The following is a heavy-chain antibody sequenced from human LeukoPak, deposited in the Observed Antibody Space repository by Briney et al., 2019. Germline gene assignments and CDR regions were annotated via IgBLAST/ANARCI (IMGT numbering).Heavy chain of an antibody. CDR1: GFTFSSYA. J-gene: IGHJ4*02. CDR2: ISGSGGST. V-gene: IGHV3-23*01. CDR3: AKPRACSSTSCYTFDY. D-gene: IGHD2-2*01. Sequence: GGSLRLSCAASGFTFSSYAMSWVRQAPGKGLEWVSAISGSGGSTYYADSVKGRFTISRDNSKNTLYLQMNSLRAEDTAVYYCAKPRACSSTSCYTFDYWGQGTLVTVSS.